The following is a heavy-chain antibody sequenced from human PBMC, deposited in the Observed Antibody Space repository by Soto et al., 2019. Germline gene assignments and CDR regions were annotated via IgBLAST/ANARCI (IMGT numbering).Heavy chain of an antibody. CDR3: ANLPLYGSGFDC. Sequence: EVQLVESGGALVQPGGSLRLSCTASGFTLDDYAIHWVRQAPGKGLEWISGISWNGDATGYADSVKGRFTISRDNAKNSLYLQMNSLRTEDTAMYFCANLPLYGSGFDCWGQGTLVTVAS. J-gene: IGHJ4*02. V-gene: IGHV3-9*01. D-gene: IGHD3-10*01. CDR2: ISWNGDAT. CDR1: GFTLDDYA.